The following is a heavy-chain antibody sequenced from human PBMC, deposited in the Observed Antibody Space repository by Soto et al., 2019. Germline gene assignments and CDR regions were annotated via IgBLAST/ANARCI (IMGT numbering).Heavy chain of an antibody. J-gene: IGHJ4*02. CDR2: IFYTGST. Sequence: SETLSLTCSVSGGSISGHYWIWIRQSPGKGLEWIGYIFYTGSTNYNPSLKSRVTLSVDTSKNQFSLRLSSVTAADTAVYYCARVGSSGWSPDYRGQGALVTVSS. D-gene: IGHD6-19*01. V-gene: IGHV4-59*11. CDR3: ARVGSSGWSPDY. CDR1: GGSISGHY.